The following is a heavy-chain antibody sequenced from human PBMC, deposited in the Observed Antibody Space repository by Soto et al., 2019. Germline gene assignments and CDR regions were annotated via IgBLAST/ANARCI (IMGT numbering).Heavy chain of an antibody. CDR3: ARNESSNFYGMDV. D-gene: IGHD6-6*01. CDR1: GFTFSSYN. V-gene: IGHV3-21*01. CDR2: ISSSGFSI. J-gene: IGHJ6*02. Sequence: GGSLRLSCAASGFTFSSYNMNWVRQAPGKGLEWVSSISSSGFSINYADSVKGRFSISRDNAQNSLHLQMNNLRAEDTAVYYCARNESSNFYGMDVWGQGXTVTVYS.